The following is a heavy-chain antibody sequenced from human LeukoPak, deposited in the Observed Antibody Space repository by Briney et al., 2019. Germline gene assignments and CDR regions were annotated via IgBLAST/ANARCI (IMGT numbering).Heavy chain of an antibody. V-gene: IGHV4-38-2*02. J-gene: IGHJ3*02. CDR1: GYSISSGYY. CDR3: ARDASPYYFGSGSYRNAFDI. Sequence: SETLSLTCTVSGYSISSGYYWGWIRQPPGKGLEWIGSIYHSGSTYYNPSLKSRVTISVDTSKNQFSLKPSSVTAADTAVYYCARDASPYYFGSGSYRNAFDIWGQGTMVTVSS. CDR2: IYHSGST. D-gene: IGHD3-10*01.